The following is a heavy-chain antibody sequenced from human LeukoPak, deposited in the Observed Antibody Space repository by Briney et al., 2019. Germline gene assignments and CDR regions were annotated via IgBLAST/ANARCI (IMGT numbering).Heavy chain of an antibody. V-gene: IGHV1-18*01. CDR1: GYTFSSYG. J-gene: IGHJ4*02. D-gene: IGHD2-2*01. Sequence: ASVKVSCKASGYTFSSYGISWVRQAPGQGLEWMGWISVDNGNTNYAHKFQGRVTMTTDTSTTTAYMELRSLRPHDTAVYYCARSPHIFVVPTAFSSWRQATLVTVPS. CDR2: ISVDNGNT. CDR3: ARSPHIFVVPTAFSS.